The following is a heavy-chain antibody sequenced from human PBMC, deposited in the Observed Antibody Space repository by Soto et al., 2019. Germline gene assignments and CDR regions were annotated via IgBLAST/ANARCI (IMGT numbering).Heavy chain of an antibody. D-gene: IGHD3-22*01. CDR3: ARDFVTYDSSGYLTYYYDY. J-gene: IGHJ4*02. CDR2: MSFSGSF. CDR1: GVSISDGDSY. Sequence: QVQLQESGPGLVKPSQTLSLTCTVSGVSISDGDSYCNWIRQSPGKGLEWIGYMSFSGSFSYNPSLNGRVTISLDTSKIQFSLRLRSVTAADTAVYFCARDFVTYDSSGYLTYYYDYWGQGTLVTVSS. V-gene: IGHV4-30-4*01.